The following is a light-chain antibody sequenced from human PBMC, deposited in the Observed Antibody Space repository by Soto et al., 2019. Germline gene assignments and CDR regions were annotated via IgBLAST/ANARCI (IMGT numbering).Light chain of an antibody. CDR1: QSVSSN. CDR2: GAS. V-gene: IGKV3-15*01. Sequence: EIVMTQSPATLSVSPGERATLSCRASQSVSSNLAWYQQKPGQAPRLLIYGASNRATGIPARFSGSGSGTGXTXXISXXQSXSFAVYYCQQYNNWSGTFGQGTKVEI. J-gene: IGKJ1*01. CDR3: QQYNNWSGT.